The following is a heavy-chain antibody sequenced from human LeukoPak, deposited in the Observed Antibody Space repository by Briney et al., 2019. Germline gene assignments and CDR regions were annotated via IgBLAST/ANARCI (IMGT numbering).Heavy chain of an antibody. Sequence: PSETLSLTCAVYGGSFSGYYWSWVRQAPGKGLEWVSGLTGGGGGTSYADSVKGRLTISRDNSKNTLYLQMNSLRAEDTAVYYCAKDKGAVTGTFDYWGQGTLVTVSS. V-gene: IGHV3-23*01. J-gene: IGHJ4*02. CDR2: LTGGGGGT. CDR3: AKDKGAVTGTFDY. CDR1: GGSFSGYY. D-gene: IGHD1-14*01.